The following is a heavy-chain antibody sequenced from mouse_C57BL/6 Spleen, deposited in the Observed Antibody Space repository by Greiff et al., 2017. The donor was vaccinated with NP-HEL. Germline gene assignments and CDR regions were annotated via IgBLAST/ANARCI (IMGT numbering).Heavy chain of an antibody. Sequence: EVMLVESGGGLVKPGGSLKLSCAASGFTFSDYGMHWVRQAPEKGLEWVAYISSGSSTIYYADTVKGRFTIPRDNAKNTLFLQMTSLRSGDTAMYYCARGDFCGSPYWGQGTRVPVSA. CDR1: GFTFSDYG. V-gene: IGHV5-17*01. CDR2: ISSGSSTI. J-gene: IGHJ3*01. D-gene: IGHD1-1*02. CDR3: ARGDFCGSPY.